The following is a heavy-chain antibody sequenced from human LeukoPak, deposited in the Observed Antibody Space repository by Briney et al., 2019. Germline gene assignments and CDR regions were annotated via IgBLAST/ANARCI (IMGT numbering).Heavy chain of an antibody. CDR1: GFTVSTNY. Sequence: GGSLRLSCAASGFTVSTNYMSWVRQAPGKGLEWVSVIYSSGSTYHADSVKGRFTIFRDNSKNTLYLQMNSLRAEDTAVYYCARDGGLAPYSSSTPFDYWGQGTLVTVSS. D-gene: IGHD6-6*01. CDR3: ARDGGLAPYSSSTPFDY. J-gene: IGHJ4*02. CDR2: IYSSGST. V-gene: IGHV3-66*03.